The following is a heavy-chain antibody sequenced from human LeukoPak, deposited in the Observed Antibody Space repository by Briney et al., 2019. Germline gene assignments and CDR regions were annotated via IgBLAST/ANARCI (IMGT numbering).Heavy chain of an antibody. J-gene: IGHJ4*02. CDR3: ARDLTVGPTTDYFDY. CDR2: IYSGGST. Sequence: PGGSLRLSCAASEFSVGSNYMTWVRQAPGKGLEWVSLIYSGGSTYYADSVKGRFTISRDNSKNTLYLQMNSLRAEDTAVYYCARDLTVGPTTDYFDYWGQGTLVTVSS. D-gene: IGHD1-26*01. V-gene: IGHV3-66*01. CDR1: EFSVGSNY.